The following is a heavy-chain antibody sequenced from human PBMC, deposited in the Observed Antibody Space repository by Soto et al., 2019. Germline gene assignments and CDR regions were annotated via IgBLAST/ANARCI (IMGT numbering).Heavy chain of an antibody. Sequence: QVQLQESGPGLVKPSQTLSLTCTVSGGSISSGAYYWSWIRQHPGKGLEWIGYIYYSESTNYNPPLKSRVTISVDTSESQFSLKLSSVTVADTAVYYCARSDSSGKTRYYFDYWGQGTLVTVSS. CDR3: ARSDSSGKTRYYFDY. J-gene: IGHJ4*02. CDR1: GGSISSGAYY. V-gene: IGHV4-31*03. D-gene: IGHD3-22*01. CDR2: IYYSEST.